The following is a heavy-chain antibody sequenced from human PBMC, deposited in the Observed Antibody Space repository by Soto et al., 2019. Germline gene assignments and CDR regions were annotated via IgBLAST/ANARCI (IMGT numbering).Heavy chain of an antibody. J-gene: IGHJ4*02. Sequence: GGSLRLSCAASGFTFSRYGMHWVRQAPGKGLEWVAVISYDGSNKYYADSVKGRFTISRDNSKNTLYLQMNSLRAEDTAVYYYAKNEYYSSASCYISYSSSWNEYYFDYWGQGTLVTVSS. CDR1: GFTFSRYG. D-gene: IGHD2-2*01. V-gene: IGHV3-30*18. CDR3: AKNEYYSSASCYISYSSSWNEYYFDY. CDR2: ISYDGSNK.